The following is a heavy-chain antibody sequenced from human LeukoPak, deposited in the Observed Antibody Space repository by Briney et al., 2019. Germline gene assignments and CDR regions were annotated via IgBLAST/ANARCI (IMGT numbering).Heavy chain of an antibody. V-gene: IGHV5-10-1*01. CDR3: ARQPYECSSISWLIIDVFNI. J-gene: IGHJ3*02. CDR2: IDPSDSYT. D-gene: IGHD2-2*01. Sequence: GESLKISCKGSGYSFTSYWISWVRQMPGKGLEWMGRIDPSDSYTNYSPSFQGHVTISADKSISTAYLQWSSLKASDTAMYYCARQPYECSSISWLIIDVFNIWGQGTMVTVSS. CDR1: GYSFTSYW.